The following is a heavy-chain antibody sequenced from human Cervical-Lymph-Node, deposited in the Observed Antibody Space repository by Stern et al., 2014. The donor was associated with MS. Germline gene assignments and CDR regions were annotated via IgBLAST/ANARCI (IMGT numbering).Heavy chain of an antibody. V-gene: IGHV5-51*01. CDR2: IYPYACAT. J-gene: IGHJ4*02. Sequence: VQLVESGAEVKKPGESLNISCKLSGYSFTIYYIAWVRQMPGTGLDWMGVIYPYACATTYGPSFQGQVTISADTSITTAYLQWSSLRASDTAMYYCARHVQGFDYWGQGTLVTVSS. CDR3: ARHVQGFDY. CDR1: GYSFTIYY.